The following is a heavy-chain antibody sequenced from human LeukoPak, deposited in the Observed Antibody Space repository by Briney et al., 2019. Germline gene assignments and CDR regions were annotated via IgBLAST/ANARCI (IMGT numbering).Heavy chain of an antibody. CDR2: INPNSGGT. Sequence: AASVKVSCKASGYTFTGYYVHWVRQAPGQGLEWMGWINPNSGGTNYAQKFQGRVTMTRDTSISTAYMELSRLRSDDTAVYYCARDLGYSSSEYYFDYRGQGTLVTVSS. CDR3: ARDLGYSSSEYYFDY. J-gene: IGHJ4*02. D-gene: IGHD6-6*01. V-gene: IGHV1-2*02. CDR1: GYTFTGYY.